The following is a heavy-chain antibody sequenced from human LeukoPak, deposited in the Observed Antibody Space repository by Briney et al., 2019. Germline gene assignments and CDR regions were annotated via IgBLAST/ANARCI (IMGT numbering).Heavy chain of an antibody. D-gene: IGHD4-17*01. CDR2: IRSKANSYAT. Sequence: GGSLRLSCAASGFTFSGSAMHWVRQASGKGLEWVGRIRSKANSYATAYAASVKGRFTISRDDSKNTAYLQMNSLKTEDTAVYYCTSYGDYAQTFSFDYWGQGTLVTVSS. V-gene: IGHV3-73*01. CDR3: TSYGDYAQTFSFDY. CDR1: GFTFSGSA. J-gene: IGHJ4*02.